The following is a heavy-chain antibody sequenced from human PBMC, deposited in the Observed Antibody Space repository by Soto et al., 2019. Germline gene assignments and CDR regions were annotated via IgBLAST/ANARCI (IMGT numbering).Heavy chain of an antibody. V-gene: IGHV4-59*04. CDR1: GGSISSYY. J-gene: IGHJ3*02. CDR2: IYYSGST. CDR3: ARRGVVGLHYDILTGYGAFDI. Sequence: PSETLSLTCTVSGGSISSYYWSWIRQPPGKGLEWIGYIYYSGSTYYNPSLKSRVTISVDTSKNQFSLKLSSVTAADTAVYYCARRGVVGLHYDILTGYGAFDIWGQGTMVTVSS. D-gene: IGHD3-9*01.